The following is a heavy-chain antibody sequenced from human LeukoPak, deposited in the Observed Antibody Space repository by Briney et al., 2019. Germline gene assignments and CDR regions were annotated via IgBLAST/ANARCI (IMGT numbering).Heavy chain of an antibody. D-gene: IGHD2-15*01. V-gene: IGHV3-7*01. Sequence: GGSLRLSCAASGFTFSSYWMSWVRQAPGKGLEWVANIKQDGSEKYYVDSVKGRFTISRNNAKNSLYLQMNSLRAEDTAVYYCARALLGYCSGGSCYDYYYMDVWGKGTTVTVSS. J-gene: IGHJ6*03. CDR3: ARALLGYCSGGSCYDYYYMDV. CDR1: GFTFSSYW. CDR2: IKQDGSEK.